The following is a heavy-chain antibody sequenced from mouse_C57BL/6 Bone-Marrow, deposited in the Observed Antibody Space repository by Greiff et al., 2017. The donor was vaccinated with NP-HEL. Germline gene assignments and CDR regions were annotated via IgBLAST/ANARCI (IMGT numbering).Heavy chain of an antibody. V-gene: IGHV14-4*01. CDR2: IDPENGDT. D-gene: IGHD2-2*01. CDR3: TTGGYDFAY. J-gene: IGHJ3*01. CDR1: GFNIKDDY. Sequence: LVESGAELVRPGASVKLSCTASGFNIKDDYMHWVQQRPEKGLEWIGWIDPENGDTEYASQFPGKATITTDKSSNTAYLQLSSLTAEDTAVYYCTTGGYDFAYWGQGTLVTVSA.